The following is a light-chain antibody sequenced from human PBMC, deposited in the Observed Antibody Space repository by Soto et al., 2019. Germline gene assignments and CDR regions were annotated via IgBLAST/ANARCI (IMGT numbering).Light chain of an antibody. J-gene: IGLJ3*02. Sequence: SYELTQPPSVSVAPGQTASITCGGDNIETKGVHWYQRKPGQAPILGVYDDTDRPSGIPDRFSGSNSGNTATLTISRVEAGDEADYYCQVWDTYTLSGVFGGGTKLTVL. CDR3: QVWDTYTLSGV. V-gene: IGLV3-21*02. CDR2: DDT. CDR1: NIETKG.